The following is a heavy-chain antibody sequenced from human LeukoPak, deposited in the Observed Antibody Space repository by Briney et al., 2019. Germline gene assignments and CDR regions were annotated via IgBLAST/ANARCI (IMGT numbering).Heavy chain of an antibody. CDR1: GGSFSGYY. Sequence: SETLSLTCAVYGGSFSGYYWSWIRQPPGKGLEWIGEINRSGSTNYNPSLKSRVTISVDTSKNQFSLKLSSVTAADTAVYYCARGVIFDYWGQGTLVTVSS. V-gene: IGHV4-34*01. CDR2: INRSGST. J-gene: IGHJ4*02. CDR3: ARGVIFDY.